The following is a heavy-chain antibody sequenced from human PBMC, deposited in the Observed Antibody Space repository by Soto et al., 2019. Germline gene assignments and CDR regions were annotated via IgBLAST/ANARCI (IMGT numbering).Heavy chain of an antibody. CDR3: ARSIAVAGTLRYYYGMDV. CDR2: TYYRSKWYN. Sequence: SPTLSLTCAISGDSVSSNSAAWNWIRQSPSRGLEWLGRTYYRSKWYNDYAVSVKSRITINPDTSKNQFSLQLNSVTPEDTAVYYCARSIAVAGTLRYYYGMDVWGQGTTVTVSS. D-gene: IGHD6-19*01. J-gene: IGHJ6*02. V-gene: IGHV6-1*01. CDR1: GDSVSSNSAA.